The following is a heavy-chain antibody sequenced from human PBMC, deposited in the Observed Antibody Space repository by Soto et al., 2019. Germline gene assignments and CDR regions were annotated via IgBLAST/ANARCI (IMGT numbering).Heavy chain of an antibody. CDR1: GYTFTGYY. CDR2: INPNSGGT. V-gene: IGHV1-2*04. J-gene: IGHJ3*02. D-gene: IGHD2-15*01. CDR3: AREGGVGYCSGGSCSYDAFDI. Sequence: QVQLVQSGAEVKKPGASVKVSCKASGYTFTGYYMHWVRQAPGQGLEWMGWINPNSGGTNYAQKFQGWVPMTRDTSISTAYMELSRLRSDDTAVYYCAREGGVGYCSGGSCSYDAFDIWGQGTMVTVSS.